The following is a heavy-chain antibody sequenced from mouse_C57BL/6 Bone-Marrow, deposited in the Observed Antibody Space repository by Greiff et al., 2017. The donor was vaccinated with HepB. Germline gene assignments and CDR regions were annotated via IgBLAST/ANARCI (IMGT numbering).Heavy chain of an antibody. Sequence: EVMLVESGGGLVQPGGSLKLSCAASGFTFSDYYMYWVRQTPEKRLEWVAYISNGGGSTYYPDTVKGRFTISRDNAKNTLYLQMSRLKSEDTAMYYCARHGGTTVVEGYYFDYWGQGTTLTVSS. CDR2: ISNGGGST. D-gene: IGHD1-1*01. V-gene: IGHV5-12*01. CDR3: ARHGGTTVVEGYYFDY. J-gene: IGHJ2*01. CDR1: GFTFSDYY.